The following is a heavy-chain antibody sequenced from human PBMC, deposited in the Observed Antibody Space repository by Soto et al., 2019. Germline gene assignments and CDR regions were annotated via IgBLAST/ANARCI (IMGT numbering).Heavy chain of an antibody. J-gene: IGHJ6*02. V-gene: IGHV4-31*03. Sequence: QVQLQESGPGLVKPSQTLSLTCTVSGGSISSGGYYWSWIRQHPGKGLEWIGYIYYSGSTYYNPSLKSRVTISVDTSKNQFSLKLSSVTAADTAVYYCARDRPEDYYYYGMDVWGQGTKVTVSS. CDR2: IYYSGST. CDR3: ARDRPEDYYYYGMDV. CDR1: GGSISSGGYY.